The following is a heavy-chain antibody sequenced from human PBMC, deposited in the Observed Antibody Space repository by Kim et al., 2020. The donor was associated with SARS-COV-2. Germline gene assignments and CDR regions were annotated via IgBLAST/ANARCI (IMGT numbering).Heavy chain of an antibody. CDR3: AKEIQLVRGVYAMSV. J-gene: IGHJ6*02. CDR2: ISYDGSNK. Sequence: GGSLRLSCAASGFTFSSYGMHWVRQAPGKGLEWVAVISYDGSNKYYADSVKGRFTISRDNSKNTLYLQMNSLRAEDTAVYYCAKEIQLVRGVYAMSVWD. V-gene: IGHV3-30*18. D-gene: IGHD2-8*01. CDR1: GFTFSSYG.